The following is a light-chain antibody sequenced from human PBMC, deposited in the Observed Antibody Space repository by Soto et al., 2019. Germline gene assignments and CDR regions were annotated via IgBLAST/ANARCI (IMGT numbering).Light chain of an antibody. CDR2: DSS. Sequence: EIVLTQSPATLSLSAGQRATLSFGATRSVSSCLAWYQQKPGQAPRLLIYDSSYRATGIPARFSGSWSGTDFTLTIRSLEREDFAVYYCQRRCDWPPRLTFGGGPKVEIK. CDR1: RSVSSC. J-gene: IGKJ4*01. V-gene: IGKV3-11*01. CDR3: QRRCDWPPRLT.